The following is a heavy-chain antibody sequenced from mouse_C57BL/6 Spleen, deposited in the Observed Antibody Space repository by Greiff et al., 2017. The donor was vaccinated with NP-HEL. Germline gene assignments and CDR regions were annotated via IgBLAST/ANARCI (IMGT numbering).Heavy chain of an antibody. CDR2: IHPNSGST. CDR3: AKEGGYPAWYAY. CDR1: GYTFTSYW. J-gene: IGHJ3*01. D-gene: IGHD2-2*01. Sequence: QVQLQQPGAELVKPGASVKLSCKASGYTFTSYWMHWVKQRPGQGLEWIGMIHPNSGSTNYNEKFKSKATLTVDKSSSTAYMQLSSLTAEDSAVCYCAKEGGYPAWYAYWGQGTLVTVSA. V-gene: IGHV1-64*01.